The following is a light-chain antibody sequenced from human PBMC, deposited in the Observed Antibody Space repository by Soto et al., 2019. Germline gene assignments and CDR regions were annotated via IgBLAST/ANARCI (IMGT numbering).Light chain of an antibody. CDR1: QIINTY. Sequence: DVQMTQSPSSLSASVGDRVTITCRASQIINTYLNWYQQKPGRHPKLLIFGASSLRSGVPSRFSGTGSGTDFTLTINSLQPDDFATYYCQQSYSSLYTFGQGTKLEIK. CDR2: GAS. CDR3: QQSYSSLYT. J-gene: IGKJ2*01. V-gene: IGKV1-39*01.